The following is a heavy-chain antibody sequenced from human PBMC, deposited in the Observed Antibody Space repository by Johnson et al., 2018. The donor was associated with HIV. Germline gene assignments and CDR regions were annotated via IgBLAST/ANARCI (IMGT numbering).Heavy chain of an antibody. CDR1: GFTFSSYW. Sequence: VQLVESGGGLVQPGGSLRLSCAASGFTFSSYWMSWVRQAPGQGLEWVANIKQDGSEKYDVASVKGRFSISRDKAKNSLYLQMNSLRAEDTAVYYCAKTAAADAFDIWGQGTMVTVSS. CDR3: AKTAAADAFDI. V-gene: IGHV3-7*02. J-gene: IGHJ3*02. CDR2: IKQDGSEK. D-gene: IGHD2-2*01.